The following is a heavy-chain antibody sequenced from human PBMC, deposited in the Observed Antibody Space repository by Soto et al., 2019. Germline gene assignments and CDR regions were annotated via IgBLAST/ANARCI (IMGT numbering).Heavy chain of an antibody. J-gene: IGHJ4*02. CDR3: AGSTRGERLLDFDY. V-gene: IGHV3-66*01. CDR2: LYSGGST. CDR1: GFTVSSKY. D-gene: IGHD6-25*01. Sequence: PGGSLRLSCVASGFTVSSKYMSWVRQAPGKGLEWVSVLYSGGSTYYADSVRDRFTISRDNSRNTLYLQMSSLRVEDTAIYYCAGSTRGERLLDFDYWGRGSLVTVSS.